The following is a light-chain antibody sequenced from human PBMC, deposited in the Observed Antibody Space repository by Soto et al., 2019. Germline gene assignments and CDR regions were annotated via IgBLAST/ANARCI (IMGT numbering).Light chain of an antibody. CDR2: LEGSGSY. Sequence: QLVLTQSSSASAYLGSSVKLTCTLSSGHSNHIIAWHQQQPGKAPRYLMKLEGSGSYNKGSGVPDRFSCSSSGAVRYLTISNLQFDDEADYYCETWDTNIRVFGGGTKLTVL. CDR1: SGHSNHI. CDR3: ETWDTNIRV. J-gene: IGLJ3*02. V-gene: IGLV4-60*02.